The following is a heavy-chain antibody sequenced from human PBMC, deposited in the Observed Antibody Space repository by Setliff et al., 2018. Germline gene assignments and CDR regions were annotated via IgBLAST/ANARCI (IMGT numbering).Heavy chain of an antibody. J-gene: IGHJ4*02. Sequence: KTSETLSLTCTVTGGSFDSGTHYWSWIRQPAGRVPEWIGLIQGTGNTNYNPSLQSRATISIDTSKNQTSLKITSVTAAYTALYSCAGTPARGTTWLSPFDYWGQGIQVTVSS. CDR2: IQGTGNT. CDR1: GGSFDSGTHY. D-gene: IGHD3-9*01. V-gene: IGHV4-61*02. CDR3: AGTPARGTTWLSPFDY.